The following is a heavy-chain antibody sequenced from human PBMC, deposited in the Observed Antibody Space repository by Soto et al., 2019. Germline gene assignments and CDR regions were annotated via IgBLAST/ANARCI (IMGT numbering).Heavy chain of an antibody. J-gene: IGHJ1*01. CDR3: TRYGYSYSARSFDT. CDR2: IYHSGST. CDR1: GHSISSGFYY. Sequence: SETLSLTCAVSGHSISSGFYYWGWIRQPPGKGLEWIGSIYHSGSTYYNPSLKSRVTMSVDTSKNQLSLKLSSVTAADTAVYYCTRYGYSYSARSFDTWGQGTRVT. D-gene: IGHD5-12*01. V-gene: IGHV4-38-2*01.